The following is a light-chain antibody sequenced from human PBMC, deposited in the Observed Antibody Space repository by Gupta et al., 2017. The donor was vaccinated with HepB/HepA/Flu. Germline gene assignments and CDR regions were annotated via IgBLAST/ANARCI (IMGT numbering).Light chain of an antibody. CDR1: QGISSA. V-gene: IGKV1D-13*01. CDR2: YAS. CDR3: QQFQNYVT. J-gene: IGKJ4*01. Sequence: AIQLTQFPSSLSASVGDRVTITCRASQGISSALAWYQQKPGKLPKLLIYYASTLGSEVPSRFSGSGSGTDFTLTISGLQPEDFATYYCQQFQNYVTFGGGTKVEIK.